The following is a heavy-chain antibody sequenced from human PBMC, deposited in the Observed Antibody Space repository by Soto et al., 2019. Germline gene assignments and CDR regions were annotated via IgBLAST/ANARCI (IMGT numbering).Heavy chain of an antibody. D-gene: IGHD6-25*01. Sequence: PGEALKISGKGSGYSFTSYWISWVRQMPGKGLEWMGIIYPGDSDTRYSPSFQGQVIISADKSISTAYLQWSSLKASDTAMYFCATSSGRCSLFHYCALATPVTVS. J-gene: IGHJ4*02. CDR2: IYPGDSDT. V-gene: IGHV5-51*01. CDR1: GYSFTSYW. CDR3: ATSSGRCSLFHY.